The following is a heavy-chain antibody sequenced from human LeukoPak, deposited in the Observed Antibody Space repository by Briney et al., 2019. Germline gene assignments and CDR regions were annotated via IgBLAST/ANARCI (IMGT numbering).Heavy chain of an antibody. D-gene: IGHD6-19*01. CDR1: GFTFRSYA. J-gene: IGHJ4*02. CDR2: ISGGGDST. Sequence: PGGSLRLSCGASGFTFRSYAMSWVRQAPGKGPEWVSAISGGGDSTYYADSVKGRFTISRDNSKNTLYLQMSGLRAEDTAVYYCARGAGSFDYWGQGTLVTVSS. CDR3: ARGAGSFDY. V-gene: IGHV3-23*01.